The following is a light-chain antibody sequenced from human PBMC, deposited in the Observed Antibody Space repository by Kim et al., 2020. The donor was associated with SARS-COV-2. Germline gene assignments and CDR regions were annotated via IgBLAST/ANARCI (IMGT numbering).Light chain of an antibody. CDR2: LESSGSY. Sequence: SVKLTCTLSSGHSSYIIAWHQQQPGKAPRYLMKLESSGSYNEGSGVPDRFSGSSSGADRYLTISNLQSEDEADYYCETWDTNTRVFGGGTQLTVL. V-gene: IGLV4-60*03. J-gene: IGLJ3*02. CDR1: SGHSSYI. CDR3: ETWDTNTRV.